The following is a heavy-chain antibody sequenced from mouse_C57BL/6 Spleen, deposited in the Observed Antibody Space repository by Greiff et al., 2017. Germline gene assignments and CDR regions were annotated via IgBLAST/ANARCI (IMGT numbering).Heavy chain of an antibody. V-gene: IGHV1-82*01. CDR2: IYPGDGDT. J-gene: IGHJ4*01. CDR1: GYAFSSSW. D-gene: IGHD2-3*01. Sequence: QVQLKQSGPELVKPGASVKISCKASGYAFSSSWMNWVKQRPGKGLEWIGRIYPGDGDTNYNGKFKGKATLTADKSSSTAYMQLSSLTSEDSAVYFCASWGWLLIMDYWGQGTSVTGSS. CDR3: ASWGWLLIMDY.